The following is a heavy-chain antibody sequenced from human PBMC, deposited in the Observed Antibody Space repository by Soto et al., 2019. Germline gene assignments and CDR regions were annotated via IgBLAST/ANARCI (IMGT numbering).Heavy chain of an antibody. CDR3: ARDAAYSRFDY. J-gene: IGHJ4*02. CDR1: GFTFRSSW. CDR2: INPDGSET. Sequence: EVQLVESGGGLVQPGGSLRLSCAASGFTFRSSWMTWVRQAPGKGLERLANINPDGSETHYGDSAKGRFTISRDNAKNSLFLQMNTLRAEDTAVYYCARDAAYSRFDYWGQGTLITVSS. V-gene: IGHV3-7*01. D-gene: IGHD4-4*01.